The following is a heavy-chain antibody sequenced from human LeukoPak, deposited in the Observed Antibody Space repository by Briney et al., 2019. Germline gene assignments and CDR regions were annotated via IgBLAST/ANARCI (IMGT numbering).Heavy chain of an antibody. CDR3: ARDRGCGDCYPPANDAFDI. J-gene: IGHJ3*02. V-gene: IGHV3-66*01. CDR1: GFTVSSYY. D-gene: IGHD2-21*02. Sequence: GGSLTHSCAASGFTVSSYYMSWVRQAPGKGLEWVSVIYSGGSTYYADSVKGRFTISRDNSKSTLYLQMNSLRAEDTAVYYCARDRGCGDCYPPANDAFDIWGQGTMVTVSS. CDR2: IYSGGST.